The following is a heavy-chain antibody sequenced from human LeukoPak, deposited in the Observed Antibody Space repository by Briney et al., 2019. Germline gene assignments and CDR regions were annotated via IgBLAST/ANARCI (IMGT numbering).Heavy chain of an antibody. J-gene: IGHJ5*02. V-gene: IGHV3-33*08. D-gene: IGHD6-13*01. CDR1: GFTFSSYA. CDR2: IWYDGSYT. Sequence: AGGSLRLSCAASGFTFSSYAMHWVRQAPGKGLEWVGVIWYDGSYTYYVESVKGRFTISRDNSKNVLYLQMNTLRAEDTAIYYCARDSVMYSSSWYELDLWGQGILVTVSP. CDR3: ARDSVMYSSSWYELDL.